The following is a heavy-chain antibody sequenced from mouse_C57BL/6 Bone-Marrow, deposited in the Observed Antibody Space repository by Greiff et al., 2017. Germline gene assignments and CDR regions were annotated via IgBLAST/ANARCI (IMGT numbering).Heavy chain of an antibody. CDR2: ISSGGDYI. CDR1: GFTFSSYA. V-gene: IGHV5-9-1*02. J-gene: IGHJ2*01. D-gene: IGHD1-1*01. CDR3: TRAYYGSSPDY. Sequence: EVMLVESGEGLVKPGGSLKLSCAASGFTFSSYAMSWVRQTPEKRLEWVAYISSGGDYIYYADTVKGRFTISRDNARNTLYLQMSSLKSEDTAMYYCTRAYYGSSPDYWGQGTTLTVSS.